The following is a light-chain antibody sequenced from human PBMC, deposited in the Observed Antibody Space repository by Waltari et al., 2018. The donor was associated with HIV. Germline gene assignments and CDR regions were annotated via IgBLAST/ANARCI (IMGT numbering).Light chain of an antibody. CDR2: KDR. CDR3: QSPDSGTYVV. Sequence: SYELTQPPSVSVSPGQTARITCSGDALPTQYAFWYQQKPGQAPVLVIYKDRERPSGIPEGCSGSSSGTTITLTISGVQAEDEADYYCQSPDSGTYVVFGGGTKLTV. V-gene: IGLV3-25*03. J-gene: IGLJ2*01. CDR1: ALPTQY.